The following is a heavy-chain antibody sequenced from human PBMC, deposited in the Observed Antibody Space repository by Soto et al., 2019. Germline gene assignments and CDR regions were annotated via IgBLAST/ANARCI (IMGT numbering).Heavy chain of an antibody. V-gene: IGHV4-34*01. J-gene: IGHJ4*02. D-gene: IGHD3-10*01. CDR1: GGSFSGYY. Sequence: SETLSLTCAVYGGSFSGYYWSWIRQPPGKGLEWIGEINHSGSTNYNPSLKSRVTISVDTSKNQFSLKLSSVTAADTAVYYCARGEPGSGSYTFDYWGQGTLVTVSS. CDR3: ARGEPGSGSYTFDY. CDR2: INHSGST.